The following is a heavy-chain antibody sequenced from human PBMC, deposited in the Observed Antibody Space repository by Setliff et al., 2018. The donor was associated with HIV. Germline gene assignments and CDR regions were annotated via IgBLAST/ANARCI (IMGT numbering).Heavy chain of an antibody. CDR2: MNPDSGNT. D-gene: IGHD3-3*01. J-gene: IGHJ4*02. V-gene: IGHV1-8*02. Sequence: ASVKVSCKASGYSFTTHDINWVRQSPGQGLEWMGWMNPDSGNTFYAQKFKGRVTMTTDTSTTAVSMELTNLRSDDTAVYFCARMQAYYNFWRSTYYFDYWGQGTPVTVSS. CDR3: ARMQAYYNFWRSTYYFDY. CDR1: GYSFTTHD.